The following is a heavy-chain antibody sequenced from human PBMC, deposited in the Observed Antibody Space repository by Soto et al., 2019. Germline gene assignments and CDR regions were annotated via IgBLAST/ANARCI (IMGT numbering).Heavy chain of an antibody. CDR3: ARSAGMDTAMAPLDY. CDR2: IWYDGSNK. CDR1: GFTFSSYG. D-gene: IGHD5-18*01. V-gene: IGHV3-33*01. Sequence: QVPLVESGGGVVQPGRSLRLSCAASGFTFSSYGMHWVRQAPGKGLEWVAVIWYDGSNKYYADSVKGRFTISRDNSKNTLYLQMNSLRAEDTAVYYCARSAGMDTAMAPLDYWGQGTLVTVSS. J-gene: IGHJ4*02.